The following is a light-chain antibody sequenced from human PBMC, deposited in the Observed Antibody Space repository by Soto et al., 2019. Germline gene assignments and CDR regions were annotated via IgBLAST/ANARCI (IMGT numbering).Light chain of an antibody. CDR1: QSIGTY. Sequence: DIQMTQSPSTLSASVGDRVTITCRASQSIGTYLAWYQQRPGKAPNLLIYDASTLQGGVPSRFSGSGSGTELTLTISSLQPDDLATYYCQQYVSYPLTFGGGTKVDI. V-gene: IGKV1-5*01. CDR3: QQYVSYPLT. J-gene: IGKJ4*01. CDR2: DAS.